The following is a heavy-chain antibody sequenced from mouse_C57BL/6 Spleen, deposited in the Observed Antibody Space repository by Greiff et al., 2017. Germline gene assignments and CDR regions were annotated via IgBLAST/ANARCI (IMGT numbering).Heavy chain of an antibody. CDR2: IDPSDSYT. CDR3: ARQGGSSYDYFGC. Sequence: QVQLQQPGAELVMPGASVKLSCKASGYTFTSYWMPWVKQRPGQGLEWIGEIDPSDSYTNYNQKFKGKSTLTVDKSSSTAYMQLSSLTSEDSAVYYCARQGGSSYDYFGCWGQGTTLTVAS. CDR1: GYTFTSYW. D-gene: IGHD1-1*01. V-gene: IGHV1-69*01. J-gene: IGHJ2*01.